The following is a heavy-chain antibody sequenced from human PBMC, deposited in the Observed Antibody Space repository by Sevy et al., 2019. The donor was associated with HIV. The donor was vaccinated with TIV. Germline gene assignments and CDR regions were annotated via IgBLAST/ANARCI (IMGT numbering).Heavy chain of an antibody. V-gene: IGHV1-18*04. J-gene: IGHJ4*02. CDR2: ISAYNGNT. CDR1: GYTFTRYG. Sequence: ASVKVSCKASGYTFTRYGISWVRQAPGQGLEWMGWISAYNGNTNYAQKLQGRVTMTTDTSTNTAYMELRSLRYDDTAVYYCARGWEPNQNLDYWGQGTLVTVSS. D-gene: IGHD1-26*01. CDR3: ARGWEPNQNLDY.